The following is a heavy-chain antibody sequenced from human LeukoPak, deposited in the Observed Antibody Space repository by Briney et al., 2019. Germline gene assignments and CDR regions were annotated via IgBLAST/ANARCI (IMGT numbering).Heavy chain of an antibody. D-gene: IGHD6-19*01. J-gene: IGHJ6*02. Sequence: GGSLRLSCAASGFTFSSYAMHWVRQAPGKGLEWVAVISCDGSNKYYADSVKGRFTISRDNSKNTLYLQMNSLRAEDTAVYYCASNLTVAGTYYYYSMDVWGQGTTVTVSS. CDR3: ASNLTVAGTYYYYSMDV. CDR2: ISCDGSNK. CDR1: GFTFSSYA. V-gene: IGHV3-30-3*01.